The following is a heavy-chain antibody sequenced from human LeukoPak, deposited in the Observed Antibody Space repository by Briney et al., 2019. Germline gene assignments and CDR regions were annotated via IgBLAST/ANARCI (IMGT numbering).Heavy chain of an antibody. Sequence: GRSLRLSCAASGFTFTTYGMHWVRQAPGKGLEWVAVIWNDGTNTYYADSVKGRFTISRDNSTNMLYLQMNSLRAEDTAVYYCARGLYCTSTSCYFGGGNYYYYMDVWGKGTTVTVSS. CDR3: ARGLYCTSTSCYFGGGNYYYYMDV. CDR2: IWNDGTNT. CDR1: GFTFTTYG. D-gene: IGHD2-2*01. V-gene: IGHV3-33*01. J-gene: IGHJ6*03.